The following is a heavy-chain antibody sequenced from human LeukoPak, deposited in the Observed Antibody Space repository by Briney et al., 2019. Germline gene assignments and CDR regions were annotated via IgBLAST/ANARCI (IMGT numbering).Heavy chain of an antibody. V-gene: IGHV3-53*01. Sequence: GGSLRLSCAASGFTVSSSYMSWVRQAPGKGLEWVSVFYSGGKTYYTDSVKGRFTISRDNSKNTLYLQMNSLRAEDTAVYYCARSQNYYGSGDYCSQGTLVTVSS. D-gene: IGHD3-10*01. J-gene: IGHJ4*02. CDR1: GFTVSSSY. CDR2: FYSGGKT. CDR3: ARSQNYYGSGDY.